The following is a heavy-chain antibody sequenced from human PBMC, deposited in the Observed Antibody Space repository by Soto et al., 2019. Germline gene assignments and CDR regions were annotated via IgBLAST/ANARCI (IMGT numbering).Heavy chain of an antibody. CDR2: ISYDGSNK. Sequence: QVQLVESGGGVVQPGRSLRLSCAASGFTFSSYGMHWVRQAPGKGLEWVAVISYDGSNKYYADSVKGRFTISRDNSKNTLYLQMNSLGAEDTAVYYCAKGAHYYGSGSFDYWGQGTLVTVSS. CDR3: AKGAHYYGSGSFDY. J-gene: IGHJ4*02. CDR1: GFTFSSYG. V-gene: IGHV3-30*18. D-gene: IGHD3-10*01.